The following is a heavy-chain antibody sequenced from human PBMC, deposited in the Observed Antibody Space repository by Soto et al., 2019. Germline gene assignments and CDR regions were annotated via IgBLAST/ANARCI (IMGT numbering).Heavy chain of an antibody. CDR2: INWNGGST. Sequence: GGSLRLSCAASGFSFDDYGMSWVRQAPGKGLEWVSGINWNGGSTGYADSVKGRFTISRDNAKNSLYLQMNSLGAEDTALYYCARKVEYSSSWHFDSWGQGTLVTVSS. J-gene: IGHJ4*02. CDR1: GFSFDDYG. CDR3: ARKVEYSSSWHFDS. D-gene: IGHD6-13*01. V-gene: IGHV3-20*04.